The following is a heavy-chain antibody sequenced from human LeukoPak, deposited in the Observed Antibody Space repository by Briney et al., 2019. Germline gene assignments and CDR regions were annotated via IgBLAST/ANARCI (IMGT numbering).Heavy chain of an antibody. D-gene: IGHD2-15*01. V-gene: IGHV3-9*01. CDR3: ARDVRYCSGGSCHNYYYYGMDV. J-gene: IGHJ6*02. Sequence: PGRSLRLSCAASGFTFDDYAMHWVRQAPGKGLEWVSGISWNSGSIGYADSVKGRFTISRDNAKNSLYLQMNSLRAEDTAVYYCARDVRYCSGGSCHNYYYYGMDVWGQGTTVTVSS. CDR2: ISWNSGSI. CDR1: GFTFDDYA.